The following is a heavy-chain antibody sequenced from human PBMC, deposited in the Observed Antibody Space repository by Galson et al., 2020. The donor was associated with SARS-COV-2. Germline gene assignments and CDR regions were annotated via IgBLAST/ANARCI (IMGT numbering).Heavy chain of an antibody. Sequence: GESLKISCAASGFTLRSDVVHWVRQAPGKGLEWVAVISKDGDRKYYADSVKGRFTISRDNSKNTVYLQMDSLRDEDTAVYYCARGGLTSGWYLDYWGQGTLVTVSS. CDR1: GFTLRSDV. D-gene: IGHD6-19*01. CDR2: ISKDGDRK. V-gene: IGHV3-30-3*01. J-gene: IGHJ4*02. CDR3: ARGGLTSGWYLDY.